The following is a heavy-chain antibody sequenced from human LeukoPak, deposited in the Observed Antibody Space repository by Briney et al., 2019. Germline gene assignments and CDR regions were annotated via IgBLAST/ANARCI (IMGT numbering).Heavy chain of an antibody. CDR1: GDSISSGSYY. D-gene: IGHD2-8*02. Sequence: SETLSLTCNVSGDSISSGSYYWSWIRQPAGKGLEWVGRIYTSGSTNYNPSLENRVTISLDTSKNQFSLKVTSVTAADTAVYYCARVYCTGGSCFAGWFDSWGRGTLVTVSS. CDR2: IYTSGST. CDR3: ARVYCTGGSCFAGWFDS. J-gene: IGHJ5*01. V-gene: IGHV4-61*02.